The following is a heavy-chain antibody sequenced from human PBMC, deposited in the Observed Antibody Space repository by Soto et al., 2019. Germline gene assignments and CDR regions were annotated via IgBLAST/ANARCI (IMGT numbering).Heavy chain of an antibody. Sequence: ASVKVSCKASGYTFTGYYMHWVRQAPGQGLEWMGWINPNSGGTNYAQKFQGRVTMTRDTSISTAYMELSRLRSDDTAVYYCARYPKGSYILATAHGMDVWGQGTTVTVYS. D-gene: IGHD5-12*01. J-gene: IGHJ6*02. CDR2: INPNSGGT. V-gene: IGHV1-2*02. CDR3: ARYPKGSYILATAHGMDV. CDR1: GYTFTGYY.